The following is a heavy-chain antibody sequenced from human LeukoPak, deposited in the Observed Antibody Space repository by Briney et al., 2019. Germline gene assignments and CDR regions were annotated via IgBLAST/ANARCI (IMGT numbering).Heavy chain of an antibody. V-gene: IGHV1-2*02. CDR2: ISPNSGGT. CDR1: GYTFTDYY. Sequence: PEASVKVSCKASGYTFTDYYIQWVRQAPGQGFEWMGWISPNSGGTNYAQKFQGRVTMTRDTSISTAYMELSRLRPDDTAVYYCARMRIPNSSTWFDYYFDYWGQGTLVTVSS. CDR3: ARMRIPNSSTWFDYYFDY. J-gene: IGHJ4*02. D-gene: IGHD6-13*01.